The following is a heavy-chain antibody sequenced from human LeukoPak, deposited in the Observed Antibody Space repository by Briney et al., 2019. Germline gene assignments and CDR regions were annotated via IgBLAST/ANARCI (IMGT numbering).Heavy chain of an antibody. J-gene: IGHJ4*02. CDR3: ARDSSRTYSSSWYVDY. D-gene: IGHD6-13*01. V-gene: IGHV1-18*01. CDR2: ISAYNGNT. CDR1: GYTFTSYG. Sequence: ASVKVSCKASGYTFTSYGISWVRQAPGQGLEWMGWISAYNGNTNYAQKLQGRVTMTTDTSTSTAYMELRSLRSDDTAVYYCARDSSRTYSSSWYVDYWGQGTLVTVSS.